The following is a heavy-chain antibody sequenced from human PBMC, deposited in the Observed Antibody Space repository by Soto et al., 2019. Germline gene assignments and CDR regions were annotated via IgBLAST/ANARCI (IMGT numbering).Heavy chain of an antibody. J-gene: IGHJ6*02. CDR1: GGSISSSTYY. D-gene: IGHD3-10*01. V-gene: IGHV4-39*01. CDR2: FFIGGNT. CDR3: VRQGFGPLHGLVDV. Sequence: SETLSLTCTVSGGSISSSTYYWGWMRQLPGKGLEWIGSFFIGGNTYYNPSLKSRVTISVDTSKNQFSLKLSSVTAADTAVYYCVRQGFGPLHGLVDVWGQGTTVTVSS.